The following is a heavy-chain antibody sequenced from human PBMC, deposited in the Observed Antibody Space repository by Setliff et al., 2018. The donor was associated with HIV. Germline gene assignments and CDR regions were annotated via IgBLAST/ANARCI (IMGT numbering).Heavy chain of an antibody. J-gene: IGHJ4*02. CDR3: AISRGVSSILTDHYFYN. CDR2: ISPSGTYI. V-gene: IGHV3-21*04. D-gene: IGHD3-9*01. CDR1: GFTFISYS. Sequence: PGGSLRLSCAASGFTFISYSMNWVRQAPGKGLEWVSFISPSGTYIHYADSLKGRFTISRDKSKNTLYLQVNNLRVEDTAIYYCAISRGVSSILTDHYFYNWGQGTLVTVSS.